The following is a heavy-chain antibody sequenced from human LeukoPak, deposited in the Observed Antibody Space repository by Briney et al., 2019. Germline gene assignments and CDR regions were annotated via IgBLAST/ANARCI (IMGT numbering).Heavy chain of an antibody. D-gene: IGHD2-15*01. CDR1: GYSINNYW. CDR3: AGQEYCSGGSSYTWFDP. Sequence: GESLKISCKGSGYSINNYWIGWVRQMPGKGLEWMGIIYPADSDIRYSPSFQGQVTISADKSISTAYLQWSSLKASDTAMYYCAGQEYCSGGSSYTWFDPWGQGTLVIVSS. CDR2: IYPADSDI. J-gene: IGHJ5*02. V-gene: IGHV5-51*01.